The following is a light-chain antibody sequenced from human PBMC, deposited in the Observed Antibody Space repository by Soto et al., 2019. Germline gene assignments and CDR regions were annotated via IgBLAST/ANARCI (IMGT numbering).Light chain of an antibody. V-gene: IGKV3-20*01. J-gene: IGKJ4*01. CDR1: QSVSSSY. CDR3: QQYGSSPALT. Sequence: IVLTRSPGTLSLSPGERATLSCRASQSVSSSYLAWYQQKPGQAPRLLIYGASSRATGIPDRFSGSGSGTDFTLTISRLEPEDFAVYYCQQYGSSPALTFGGGTKVDIK. CDR2: GAS.